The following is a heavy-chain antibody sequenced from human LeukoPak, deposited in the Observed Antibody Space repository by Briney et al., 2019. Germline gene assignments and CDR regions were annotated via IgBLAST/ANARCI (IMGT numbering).Heavy chain of an antibody. CDR3: ARDLTGEFDY. CDR2: IYYSGST. CDR1: GGSISSYY. D-gene: IGHD7-27*01. V-gene: IGHV4-59*01. J-gene: IGHJ4*02. Sequence: SETLSLTCTVSGGSISSYYWSWIRQPPGKGLEWIGYIYYSGSTNYNPSLKSRVTISVDTSKNQFSLKLSSVTAADAAVYSCARDLTGEFDYWGQGTLVTVSS.